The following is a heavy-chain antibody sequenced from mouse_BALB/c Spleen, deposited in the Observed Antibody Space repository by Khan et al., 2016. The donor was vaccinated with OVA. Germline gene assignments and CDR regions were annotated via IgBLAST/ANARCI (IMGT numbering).Heavy chain of an antibody. CDR1: GYTFTDYV. Sequence: QVQLQQPGPELVKPGASVKMSCKASGYTFTDYVMNWVKQRNGQGLEWIGQIYPGSDSTYYNENFKGKATLTTDRSSNPAYMQRSSLTSEDSAVYFCARAGWDVFAYWGQGTLVTVSA. D-gene: IGHD4-1*01. CDR3: ARAGWDVFAY. V-gene: IGHV1-77*01. CDR2: IYPGSDST. J-gene: IGHJ3*01.